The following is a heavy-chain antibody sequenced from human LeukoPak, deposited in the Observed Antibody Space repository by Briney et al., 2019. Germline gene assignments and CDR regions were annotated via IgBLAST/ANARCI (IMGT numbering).Heavy chain of an antibody. CDR1: GYTFTGYY. V-gene: IGHV1-2*02. Sequence: ASVKVSCKASGYTFTGYYMHWVRQAPGQGLEWMGWINPNSGGTNYAQKFQGRVTMTRDTSISTAYMELRSLRSDDTAVYYCARDGPIAVNWFDPWGQGTMVTVSS. CDR2: INPNSGGT. J-gene: IGHJ5*01. D-gene: IGHD6-19*01. CDR3: ARDGPIAVNWFDP.